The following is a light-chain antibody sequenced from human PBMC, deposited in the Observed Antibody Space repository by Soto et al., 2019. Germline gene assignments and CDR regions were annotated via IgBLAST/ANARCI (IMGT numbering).Light chain of an antibody. V-gene: IGLV2-14*01. Sequence: ALTQPASVSGSPGQSITISCTGTNSDIGGYNFVSWYQHHPGKAPKLMIFEVSNRPSGVSNRFSGSKSGNTASLTISGLQTEDEADYYCSSFTSSDTDVFGTGTKVTVL. CDR3: SSFTSSDTDV. J-gene: IGLJ1*01. CDR2: EVS. CDR1: NSDIGGYNF.